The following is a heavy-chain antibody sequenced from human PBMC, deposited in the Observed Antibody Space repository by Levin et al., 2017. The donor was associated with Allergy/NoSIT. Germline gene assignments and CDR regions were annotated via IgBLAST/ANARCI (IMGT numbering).Heavy chain of an antibody. CDR3: ARQLGNFWSGYNYFDY. V-gene: IGHV3-48*03. J-gene: IGHJ4*02. CDR1: GFTFSSYE. Sequence: GGSLRLSCAASGFTFSSYEMNWVRQAPGKGLEWVSYISSSGSTIYYADPVKGRFTISRDNAKNSLYLQMNSLRAEDRAVYYCARQLGNFWSGYNYFDYWGQGTLVTVSS. CDR2: ISSSGSTI. D-gene: IGHD3-3*01.